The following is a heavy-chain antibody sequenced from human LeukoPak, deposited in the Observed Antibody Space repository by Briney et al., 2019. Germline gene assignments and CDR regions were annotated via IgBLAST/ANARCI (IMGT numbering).Heavy chain of an antibody. CDR3: AKDSLLGTAYYYYMDV. D-gene: IGHD2-21*02. J-gene: IGHJ6*03. V-gene: IGHV3-48*03. Sequence: PGGSLRLSCAASGFTFSSYEMNWVRQAPGKGLEWVSYISSSGSTIYYADSVKGRFTISRDNAKNSLYLQMNSLRAEDTAVYYCAKDSLLGTAYYYYMDVWGKGTTVTVSS. CDR2: ISSSGSTI. CDR1: GFTFSSYE.